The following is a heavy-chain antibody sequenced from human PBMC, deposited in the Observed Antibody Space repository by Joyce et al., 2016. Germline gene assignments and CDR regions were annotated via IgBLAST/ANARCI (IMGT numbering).Heavy chain of an antibody. V-gene: IGHV3-21*01. D-gene: IGHD3-16*01. CDR3: ARGGISYYCAMDV. Sequence: QLVESGGGVVKAGGSLRLSCEASGSTFSSSSMSWFRQAPGKGLEWVAAISATSYYIFHAETVRGRFTVSRDNAKKTLYLQMNSLRAEDSAVFYCARGGISYYCAMDVWGQGTTVTVSS. CDR2: ISATSYYI. J-gene: IGHJ6*02. CDR1: GSTFSSSS.